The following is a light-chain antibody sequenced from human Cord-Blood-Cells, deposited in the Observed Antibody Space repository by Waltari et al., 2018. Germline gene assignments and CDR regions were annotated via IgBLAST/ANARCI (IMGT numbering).Light chain of an antibody. CDR1: TLSSSD. CDR2: GKN. Sequence: SSSLPQAPAVSVALGPTVRITCHGDTLSSSDASWYQQKPGQAPVLVIYGKNNRPSGIPDRFSGSSSGNTASLTITGAQAEDEADYYCNSRDSSGNHWVFGGGTKLTVL. J-gene: IGLJ3*02. V-gene: IGLV3-19*01. CDR3: NSRDSSGNHWV.